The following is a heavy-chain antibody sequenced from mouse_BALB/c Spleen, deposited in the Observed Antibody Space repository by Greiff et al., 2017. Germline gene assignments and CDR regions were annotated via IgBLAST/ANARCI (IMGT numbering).Heavy chain of an antibody. J-gene: IGHJ3*01. D-gene: IGHD1-1*01. Sequence: EVKLMESGGGLVKPGGSLKLSCAASGFTFSSYAMSWVRQTPEKRLEWVASISSGGSTYYPDSVKGRFTISRDNARNILYLQMSSLRSEDTAMYYCARVYYYGSSYAWFAYWGQGTLVTVSA. V-gene: IGHV5-6-5*01. CDR2: ISSGGST. CDR3: ARVYYYGSSYAWFAY. CDR1: GFTFSSYA.